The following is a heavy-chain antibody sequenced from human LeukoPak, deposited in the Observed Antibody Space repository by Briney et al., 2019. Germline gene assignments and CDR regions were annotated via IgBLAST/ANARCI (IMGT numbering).Heavy chain of an antibody. CDR3: ARGHSSGWYVQDWLDP. J-gene: IGHJ5*02. CDR2: MNPNSGNT. CDR1: GYTFTSYD. V-gene: IGHV1-8*01. Sequence: ASVKVSCKASGYTFTSYDINWLRQATGQGLEWMGWMNPNSGNTGYAQKFQGRVTMTRNTSISTAYMELSSLRSEDTAVYYCARGHSSGWYVQDWLDPWGQGTLVTVSS. D-gene: IGHD6-19*01.